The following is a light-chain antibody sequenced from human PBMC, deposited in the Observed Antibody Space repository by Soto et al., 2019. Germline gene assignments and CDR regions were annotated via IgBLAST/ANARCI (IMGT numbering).Light chain of an antibody. J-gene: IGKJ4*01. CDR2: DAS. CDR1: PSVSNS. V-gene: IGKV3-11*01. CDR3: QQYNYWPPLT. Sequence: ESVLTQSPATLSLSPGERATLSCRASPSVSNSLAWYQHKPGQAPRLLIYDASNRATGVPTRFSGSGSGTAFTLPISSLEPEDFAVYYCQQYNYWPPLTFGGGTKVEIK.